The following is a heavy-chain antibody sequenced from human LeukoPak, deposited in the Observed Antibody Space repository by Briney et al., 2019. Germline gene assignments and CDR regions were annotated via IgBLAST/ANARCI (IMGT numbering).Heavy chain of an antibody. CDR2: IKQDGSEK. D-gene: IGHD5-18*01. Sequence: GGSLRLSCAASGFTFSSYWMSWVRQAPGKGLEWVANIKQDGSEKYYVDSVKGRFTISRDNAKNSLYLQMNSLRAEDTAVYYCARVRTYSYGAPIGYWGQGTLVTVSS. J-gene: IGHJ4*02. CDR3: ARVRTYSYGAPIGY. CDR1: GFTFSSYW. V-gene: IGHV3-7*01.